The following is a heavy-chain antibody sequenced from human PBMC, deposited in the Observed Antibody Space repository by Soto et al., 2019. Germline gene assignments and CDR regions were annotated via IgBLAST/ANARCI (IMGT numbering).Heavy chain of an antibody. CDR3: SSPRHSGKSVDY. CDR2: IKSKTDGGTI. V-gene: IGHV3-15*07. D-gene: IGHD3-10*01. J-gene: IGHJ4*02. Sequence: EVQLVESGGGLFKPGGSLRLTCVASDFAFSNYWMHWFRQAPGKGLEWVGRIKSKTDGGTIDYAAPVEGRFTISSDDSRAPLYLQMNSLKTEDTAVYYCSSPRHSGKSVDYWGQGTLVTVSS. CDR1: DFAFSNYW.